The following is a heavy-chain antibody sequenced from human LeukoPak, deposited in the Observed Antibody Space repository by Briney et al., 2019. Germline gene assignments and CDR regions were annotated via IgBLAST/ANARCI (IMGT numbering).Heavy chain of an antibody. J-gene: IGHJ5*02. Sequence: SETLSLTCTVSGGSISSGGYYWSWIRQPPGKGLEWIGYIYHSGSTYYNPSLKSRVTISVDRSKNQFSLKLSSVTAADTAVYYCARECSGGSCYSINWFDPWGQGTLVTVSS. CDR3: ARECSGGSCYSINWFDP. CDR2: IYHSGST. CDR1: GGSISSGGYY. D-gene: IGHD2-15*01. V-gene: IGHV4-30-2*01.